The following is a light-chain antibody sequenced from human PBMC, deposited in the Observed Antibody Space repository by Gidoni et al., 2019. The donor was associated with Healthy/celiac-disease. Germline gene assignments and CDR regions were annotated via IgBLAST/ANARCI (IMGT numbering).Light chain of an antibody. CDR3: AAWDDSLSAVV. CDR1: SSNIGSNY. CDR2: RNN. J-gene: IGLJ2*01. V-gene: IGLV1-47*01. Sequence: QSVLTQPPSASGPPGQRVTIPCSGSSSNIGSNYVYWYQQLPGTAPKLLIYRNNQRPSGVPDRFSGSKSGTSASLAISGLRSEDEADYYCAAWDDSLSAVVFGGGTKLTVL.